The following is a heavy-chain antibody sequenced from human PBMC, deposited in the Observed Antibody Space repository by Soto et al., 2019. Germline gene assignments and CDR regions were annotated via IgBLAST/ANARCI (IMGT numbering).Heavy chain of an antibody. Sequence: PGGSLRLSCAASGFTFSSYSMNWVRQAPGKGLEWVSSISSSSYIYYADSVKGRFTISRDNAKNSLYLQMNSLRAEDTAVYYCARVSRFLEWFTHYYYYYYMDVWGKGTTVTVSS. CDR2: ISSSSYI. V-gene: IGHV3-21*01. CDR1: GFTFSSYS. CDR3: ARVSRFLEWFTHYYYYYYMDV. J-gene: IGHJ6*03. D-gene: IGHD3-3*01.